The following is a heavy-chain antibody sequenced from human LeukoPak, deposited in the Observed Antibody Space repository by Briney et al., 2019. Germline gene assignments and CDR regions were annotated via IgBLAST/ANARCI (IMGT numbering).Heavy chain of an antibody. CDR1: GFTFSSYE. V-gene: IGHV3-48*03. Sequence: PGGSLRLSCAAPGFTFSSYEMNWVRQAPGKGLEWVSYISSSGSTIYYADSVKGRFTISRDNAKNSLYLQMNSLRAEDTAVYYCARETVWYDILTGYRPHDYMDVWGKGTTVTISS. J-gene: IGHJ6*03. CDR2: ISSSGSTI. CDR3: ARETVWYDILTGYRPHDYMDV. D-gene: IGHD3-9*01.